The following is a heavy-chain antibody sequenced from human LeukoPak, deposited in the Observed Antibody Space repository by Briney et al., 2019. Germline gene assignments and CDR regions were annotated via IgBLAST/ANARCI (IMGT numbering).Heavy chain of an antibody. CDR3: ARGRAYDSSGSILIDY. Sequence: SETLSLTCAVYGGSFSGYYWSWIRQPPGKGLEWIGEINHSGSTNYNPSLKSRVTVSVDTSKNQFSLKLSSVTAADTAVYYCARGRAYDSSGSILIDYWGQGTLVTVSS. CDR2: INHSGST. CDR1: GGSFSGYY. J-gene: IGHJ4*02. D-gene: IGHD3-22*01. V-gene: IGHV4-34*01.